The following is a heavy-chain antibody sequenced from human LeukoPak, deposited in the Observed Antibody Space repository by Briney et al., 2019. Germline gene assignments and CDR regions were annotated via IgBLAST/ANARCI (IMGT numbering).Heavy chain of an antibody. CDR2: IYTSGST. D-gene: IGHD3-22*01. V-gene: IGHV4-4*07. J-gene: IGHJ4*02. Sequence: SETLSLTCTVSGGSISSYYWSWIRQPAGKGLEWIGRIYTSGSTNYNPSLKSRVTMSVDTSKNQFSLKLSSVTAADTAVYYCARLAGSYYYDSSGYFDYWGQGTLVTVSS. CDR3: ARLAGSYYYDSSGYFDY. CDR1: GGSISSYY.